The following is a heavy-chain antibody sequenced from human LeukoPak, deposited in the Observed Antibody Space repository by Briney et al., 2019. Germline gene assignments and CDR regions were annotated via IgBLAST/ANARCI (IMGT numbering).Heavy chain of an antibody. D-gene: IGHD3-22*01. V-gene: IGHV1-2*02. Sequence: ASMKVSCKASGYTLTSYYMHWVRQAPGQGLEWMGWINPNTGDTSFAQKFQGRVTLTRDTSISTAYMELSRLKSDDTAVYYCARLFNYLDNSGYYQYYFDYWGQGTLVTVSS. J-gene: IGHJ4*02. CDR2: INPNTGDT. CDR3: ARLFNYLDNSGYYQYYFDY. CDR1: GYTLTSYY.